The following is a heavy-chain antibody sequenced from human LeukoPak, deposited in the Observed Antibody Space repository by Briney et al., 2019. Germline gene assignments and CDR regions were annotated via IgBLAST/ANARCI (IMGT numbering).Heavy chain of an antibody. CDR2: IVVGSGNT. J-gene: IGHJ4*02. V-gene: IGHV1-58*02. Sequence: ASVTVSCKASGFTFTSSAMQWVRQARGQGLEWIGWIVVGSGNTNYAQKFQERVTITRDMSTSTAYMELSSLRSEDTAVYYCAAAPSIAARPDLMNYFDYWGQGTLVTVSS. CDR3: AAAPSIAARPDLMNYFDY. CDR1: GFTFTSSA. D-gene: IGHD6-6*01.